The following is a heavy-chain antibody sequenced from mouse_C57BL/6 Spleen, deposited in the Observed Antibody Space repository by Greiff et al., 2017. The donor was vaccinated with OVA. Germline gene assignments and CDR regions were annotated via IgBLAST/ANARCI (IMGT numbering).Heavy chain of an antibody. CDR2: IYPSDSET. J-gene: IGHJ1*03. V-gene: IGHV1-61*01. CDR1: GYTFTSYW. Sequence: QVQLQQPGAELVRPGSSVKLSCKASGYTFTSYWMDWVKQRPGQGLEWIGNIYPSDSETHYNPKFKDKATLTVDKSSSPAYMQFSSLTSEDSAVYYCARESPLLRPSAFDVWGKGTTVTVSS. CDR3: ARESPLLRPSAFDV. D-gene: IGHD1-1*01.